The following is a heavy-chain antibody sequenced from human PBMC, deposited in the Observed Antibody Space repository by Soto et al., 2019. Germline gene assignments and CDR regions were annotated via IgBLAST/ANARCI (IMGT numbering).Heavy chain of an antibody. CDR3: TRGAPSGTFYDY. Sequence: EVQLVESGGGLVTPGGSLRLSCAASGFTFSNAWMTWVRQAPGKGLEWIGRIKSKTDGETTDYAAPVKGRFTISRDDSTNTLYLQMSSLKTEDTAFYYCTRGAPSGTFYDYWGQGTLLTVSS. J-gene: IGHJ4*02. CDR1: GFTFSNAW. CDR2: IKSKTDGETT. D-gene: IGHD6-13*01. V-gene: IGHV3-15*01.